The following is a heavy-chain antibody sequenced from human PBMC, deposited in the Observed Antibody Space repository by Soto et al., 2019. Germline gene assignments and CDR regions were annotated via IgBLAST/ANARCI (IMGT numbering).Heavy chain of an antibody. CDR2: ISAYNGNT. J-gene: IGHJ3*02. CDR1: GYPFTSYG. D-gene: IGHD3-22*01. V-gene: IGHV1-18*01. Sequence: ASVKVSCKASGYPFTSYGISWVRQAPGQGLEWMGWISAYNGNTNYAQKLQGRVTMTTDTSTSTAYMELRSLRSDDTAVYYCASSYDSSGYYPGVGAFDIWGQGTMVTVSS. CDR3: ASSYDSSGYYPGVGAFDI.